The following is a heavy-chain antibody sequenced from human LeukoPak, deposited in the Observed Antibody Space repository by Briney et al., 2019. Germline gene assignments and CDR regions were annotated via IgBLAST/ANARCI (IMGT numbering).Heavy chain of an antibody. CDR1: GGSISSGGYY. CDR3: ARLEHAAFYI. D-gene: IGHD1/OR15-1a*01. J-gene: IGHJ3*02. Sequence: SQTLSLTCTVSGGSISSGGYYWSWIRQHPGKGLEGIGYIYYSGSTYYNPSLKSRVTISVDTSKNQFSLKLSAVTAADTAVYYCARLEHAAFYIWGQGTVVTVSS. CDR2: IYYSGST. V-gene: IGHV4-31*03.